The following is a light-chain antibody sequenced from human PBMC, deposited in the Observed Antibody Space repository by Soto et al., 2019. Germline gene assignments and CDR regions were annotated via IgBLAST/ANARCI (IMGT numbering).Light chain of an antibody. J-gene: IGKJ4*01. Sequence: AIQMTQSPSSLSASVGDIVTITCRASQGIRSDLGWYQQKPGKAPKLLIYAASSLQRGVPSRFSGSGSCTDFTLTISSLQPEDFATSYCLQDYNYPLTFGAGTKVEIK. CDR3: LQDYNYPLT. V-gene: IGKV1-6*01. CDR2: AAS. CDR1: QGIRSD.